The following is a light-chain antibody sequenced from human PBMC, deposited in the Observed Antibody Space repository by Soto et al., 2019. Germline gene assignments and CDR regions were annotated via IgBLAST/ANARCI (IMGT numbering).Light chain of an antibody. CDR2: GAS. V-gene: IGKV3D-7*01. Sequence: IVVTQSPGALSLSLGERATLSCRASQSVSSSYLSWYQQKPGQAPRLLIYGASTRATGIPARFSGSGSGTEFTLTISSLRSEDFAIYYCQQYNNWWTFGQGTKVDIK. J-gene: IGKJ1*01. CDR3: QQYNNWWT. CDR1: QSVSSSY.